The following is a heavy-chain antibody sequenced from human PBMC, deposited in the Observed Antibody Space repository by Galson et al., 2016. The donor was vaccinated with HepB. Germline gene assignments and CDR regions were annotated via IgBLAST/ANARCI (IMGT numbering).Heavy chain of an antibody. CDR1: GGSVSSGSYY. CDR2: IYPSGST. V-gene: IGHV4-61*01. D-gene: IGHD5-18*01. J-gene: IGHJ4*02. Sequence: SETLSLTCTVSGGSVSSGSYYWSWIRQPPGKGLEWIGEIYPSGSTNYNPSLKSRVSISIDKSKNQFSLRLTSVTAADTALYYCARNSGSFGTEIDYWGQGTLVTVSS. CDR3: ARNSGSFGTEIDY.